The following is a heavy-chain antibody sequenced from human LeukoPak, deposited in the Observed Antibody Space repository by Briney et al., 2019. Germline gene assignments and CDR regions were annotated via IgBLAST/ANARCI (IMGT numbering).Heavy chain of an antibody. CDR2: ISAYNGNT. Sequence: ASVKVSCKASGYTFTSYGISWVRQAPGQGLEWMGWISAYNGNTNYAQKLQGRVTMTTDTSTSTAYMELSSLRSEDTAVYCCARDTYGSGSYYDEEHNDAFDIWGQGTMVTVSS. J-gene: IGHJ3*02. CDR3: ARDTYGSGSYYDEEHNDAFDI. V-gene: IGHV1-18*01. D-gene: IGHD3-10*01. CDR1: GYTFTSYG.